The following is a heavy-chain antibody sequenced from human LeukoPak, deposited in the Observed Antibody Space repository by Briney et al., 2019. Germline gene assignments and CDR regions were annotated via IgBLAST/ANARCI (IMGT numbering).Heavy chain of an antibody. CDR2: IYHSGST. CDR3: ASRPVIVVVPAARDFDY. CDR1: GYSISSGYY. D-gene: IGHD2-2*01. V-gene: IGHV4-38-2*02. Sequence: PSETLSLTCTVSGYSISSGYYWGWIRQPPGKGLEWIGSIYHSGSTYYNPSLKSRVTISVDTSKNQFSLKPSSVTAADTAVYYCASRPVIVVVPAARDFDYWGQGTLVTVSS. J-gene: IGHJ4*02.